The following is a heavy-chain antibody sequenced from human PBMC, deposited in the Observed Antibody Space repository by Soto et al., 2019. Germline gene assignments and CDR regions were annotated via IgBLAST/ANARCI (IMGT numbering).Heavy chain of an antibody. V-gene: IGHV3-23*01. J-gene: IGHJ6*02. CDR2: ISGSGIST. Sequence: PGGSLRLSCAASGFTFGTYPMSWVRQSPGKGLEWVSGISGSGISTYYTDSVKGRFTISRDNSKNTVFLQMNSLRDEDTAVYYCVKPPVITASYYYYDMDVWGQGTTVTVSS. CDR1: GFTFGTYP. D-gene: IGHD4-4*01. CDR3: VKPPVITASYYYYDMDV.